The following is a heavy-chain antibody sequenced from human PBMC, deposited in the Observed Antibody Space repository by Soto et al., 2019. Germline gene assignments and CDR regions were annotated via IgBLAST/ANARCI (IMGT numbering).Heavy chain of an antibody. V-gene: IGHV1-3*01. CDR3: ARGGYQLLYYWFDP. J-gene: IGHJ5*02. CDR2: INAGNGNT. CDR1: GYTFTSYA. Sequence: ASVKVSCKASGYTFTSYAMHWVRQAPGQRLEWMGWINAGNGNTKYSQKFQGRVTITRDASASTAYMELSSLRSEDTAVYYCARGGYQLLYYWFDPWGQGTLVTVSS. D-gene: IGHD2-2*02.